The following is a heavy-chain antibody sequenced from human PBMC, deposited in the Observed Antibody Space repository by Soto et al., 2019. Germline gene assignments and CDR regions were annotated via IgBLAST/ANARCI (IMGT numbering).Heavy chain of an antibody. CDR2: IIPILGIA. D-gene: IGHD4-17*01. J-gene: IGHJ4*02. CDR1: GGTFSSYT. CDR3: ARPSHGGDYAQEGFDY. Sequence: QVQLVQSGAEVKKPGSSVKVSCKASGGTFSSYTISWVRQAPGQGLEWMGRIIPILGIANYAQKFQGRVTITADKSTSTAYMELSSLRSEDTAVYYRARPSHGGDYAQEGFDYWGQGTLVTVSS. V-gene: IGHV1-69*02.